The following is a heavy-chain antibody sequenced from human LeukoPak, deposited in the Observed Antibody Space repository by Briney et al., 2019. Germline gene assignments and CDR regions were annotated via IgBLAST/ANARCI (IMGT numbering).Heavy chain of an antibody. Sequence: ASVTVSCKVSGNSLSELSIQWVRQAPGKGLECMGGFDPEEAKMVYAQHSQGRVTMTEDTSTQTAYMQLSGLTSDDTAVYYCTTRSGDFWSGFVNWGQGTLVTVSS. D-gene: IGHD3-3*01. CDR1: GNSLSELS. CDR3: TTRSGDFWSGFVN. CDR2: FDPEEAKM. V-gene: IGHV1-24*01. J-gene: IGHJ4*02.